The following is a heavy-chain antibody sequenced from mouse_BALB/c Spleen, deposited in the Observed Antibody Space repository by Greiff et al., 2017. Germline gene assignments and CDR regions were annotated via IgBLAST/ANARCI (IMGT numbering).Heavy chain of an antibody. CDR3: ASYGNYETWFAY. V-gene: IGHV5-17*02. CDR2: ISSGSSTI. Sequence: EVMLVESGGGLVQPGGSRKLSCAASGFTFSSFGMHWVRQAPEKGLEWVAYISSGSSTIYYADTVKGRFTISRDNPKNTLFLQMTSLRSEDTAMYYCASYGNYETWFAYWGQGTLVTVSA. J-gene: IGHJ3*01. CDR1: GFTFSSFG. D-gene: IGHD2-1*01.